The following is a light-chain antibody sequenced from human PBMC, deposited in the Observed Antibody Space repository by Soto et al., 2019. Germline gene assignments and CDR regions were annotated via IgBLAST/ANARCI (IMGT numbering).Light chain of an antibody. CDR1: SSNIGNNY. Sequence: SVLTQPPSVSAAPGQKVTIACSGSSSNIGNNYVSWYQQLPGTAPKLLMYENNKRPSGIPDRFSGSKSGTSATLGITGLQTGDEADYYCGTWDNSLSVVVFGGGTKVTVL. CDR3: GTWDNSLSVVV. V-gene: IGLV1-51*02. J-gene: IGLJ2*01. CDR2: ENN.